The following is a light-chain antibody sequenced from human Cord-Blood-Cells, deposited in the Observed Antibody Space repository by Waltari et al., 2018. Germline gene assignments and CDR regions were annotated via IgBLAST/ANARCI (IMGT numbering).Light chain of an antibody. CDR3: QQYYSTPLT. V-gene: IGKV4-1*01. CDR2: WAS. CDR1: QSVLYSSNNKNY. Sequence: DIVMTQSPDSLAVSLGERATINCKSSQSVLYSSNNKNYLAWYQQKPGQPPKLLIYWASTRQAVVPDRFSGSGSGTDFTLTISSLQAEDVAVYYCQQYYSTPLTFGGGTKWRSN. J-gene: IGKJ4*01.